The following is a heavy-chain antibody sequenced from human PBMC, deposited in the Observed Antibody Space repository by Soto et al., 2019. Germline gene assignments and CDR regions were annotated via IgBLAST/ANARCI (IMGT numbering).Heavy chain of an antibody. D-gene: IGHD3-10*01. CDR1: GFTFSSYA. Sequence: PGGSLRLSCAASGFTFSSYAMHWVRQAPGKGLEWVAVISYDGSNKYYADSVKGRFTISRDNSKNTLYLQMNSLRAGDTAVYYCARWPLRGSGSYWYYFDYWGQGTLVTVSS. CDR2: ISYDGSNK. V-gene: IGHV3-30-3*01. CDR3: ARWPLRGSGSYWYYFDY. J-gene: IGHJ4*02.